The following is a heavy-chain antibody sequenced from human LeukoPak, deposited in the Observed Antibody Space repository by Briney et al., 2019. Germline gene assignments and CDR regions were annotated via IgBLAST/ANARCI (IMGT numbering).Heavy chain of an antibody. Sequence: GGSLRLSCAASAFTFSNYNMNWVRQAPGKGLEWVSSITSSGSYMYYADSVKGRFTISRDNAKNSLYLQMNSLRAEDTAVYYCARDEEYVGAAYFDYWGQGTLVTVSS. CDR3: ARDEEYVGAAYFDY. CDR1: AFTFSNYN. D-gene: IGHD1-26*01. CDR2: ITSSGSYM. J-gene: IGHJ4*02. V-gene: IGHV3-21*01.